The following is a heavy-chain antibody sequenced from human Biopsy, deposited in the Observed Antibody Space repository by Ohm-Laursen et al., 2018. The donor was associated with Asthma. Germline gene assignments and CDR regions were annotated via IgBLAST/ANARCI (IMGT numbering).Heavy chain of an antibody. Sequence: PSETLSLTCSVYGGSISSFYWSWIRQSPEKGLEWMGYVYWTGSTNYNPSLKSRITMSVDTSKNRMFLELTSVTVADTAIYYCVRAVRNEQWLAPFDYWGQGKPVTVSS. D-gene: IGHD6-19*01. V-gene: IGHV4-59*01. CDR3: VRAVRNEQWLAPFDY. J-gene: IGHJ4*02. CDR1: GGSISSFY. CDR2: VYWTGST.